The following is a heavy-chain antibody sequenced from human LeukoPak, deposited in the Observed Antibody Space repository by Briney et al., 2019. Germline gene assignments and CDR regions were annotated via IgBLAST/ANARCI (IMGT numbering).Heavy chain of an antibody. CDR1: GYSFTSYW. Sequence: GESLRISCKGSGYSFTSYWISWVRQMPGKGLEWMGRIDPSDSYTNYSPSFQGHVTISADKSISTAYLQWSSLKASDTAMYYCARHGDDTMVRGVWGYYCYGMDVWGKGTTVTVSS. D-gene: IGHD3-10*01. J-gene: IGHJ6*04. CDR3: ARHGDDTMVRGVWGYYCYGMDV. CDR2: IDPSDSYT. V-gene: IGHV5-10-1*01.